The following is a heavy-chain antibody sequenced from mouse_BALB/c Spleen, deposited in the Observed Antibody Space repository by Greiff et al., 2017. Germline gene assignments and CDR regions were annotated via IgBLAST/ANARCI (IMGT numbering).Heavy chain of an antibody. Sequence: VQLQQSGAELVKPGASVKLSCTASGFNIKDTYMHWVKQRPEQGLEWIGRIDPANGNTKYDPKFQGKATITADTSSNTAYLQLSSLTSEDTAVYYCARGGYYGNYVLAYWGQGTLVTVSA. CDR1: GFNIKDTY. D-gene: IGHD2-1*01. CDR2: IDPANGNT. J-gene: IGHJ3*01. CDR3: ARGGYYGNYVLAY. V-gene: IGHV14-3*02.